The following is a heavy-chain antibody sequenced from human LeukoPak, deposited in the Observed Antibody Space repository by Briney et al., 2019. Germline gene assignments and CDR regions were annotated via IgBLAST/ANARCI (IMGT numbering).Heavy chain of an antibody. CDR2: MNPNSGNT. J-gene: IGHJ1*01. D-gene: IGHD3-22*01. CDR1: GYTFTSYD. V-gene: IGHV1-8*01. CDR3: ARTYYYDSSGYENEYFQH. Sequence: GASVKVSCKASGYTFTSYDINWVRQATGQGLEWMGWMNPNSGNTGYAQKFQGRVTMTRNTSISTAYMELSSLRSEDTAVYYCARTYYYDSSGYENEYFQHWGQGTLVTVSS.